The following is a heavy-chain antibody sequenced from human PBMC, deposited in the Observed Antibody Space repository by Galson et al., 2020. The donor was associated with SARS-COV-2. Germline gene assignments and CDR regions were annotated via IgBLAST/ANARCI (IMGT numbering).Heavy chain of an antibody. V-gene: IGHV4-31*03. J-gene: IGHJ3*02. CDR1: GGSISSGGYY. Sequence: SETLSLTCTVSGGSISSGGYYWSWIRQHPGKGLEWLGYIYYSGSTYYNPSLKSRVTISVDTSKNQFSLKLSSVTAADTAVYYCARAHITMIVVVNAFDIWGQGTMVTVSS. CDR2: IYYSGST. CDR3: ARAHITMIVVVNAFDI. D-gene: IGHD3-22*01.